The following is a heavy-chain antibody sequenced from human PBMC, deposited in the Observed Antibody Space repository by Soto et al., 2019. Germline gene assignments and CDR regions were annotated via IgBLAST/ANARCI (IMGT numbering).Heavy chain of an antibody. CDR2: ISYDGSNK. V-gene: IGHV3-30*18. J-gene: IGHJ6*02. D-gene: IGHD3-10*01. Sequence: GGSLRLSCAASGFTFSSYGMHWVRQAPGKGLEWVAVISYDGSNKYYADSVKGRFTISRDNSKNTLYLQMNSLRAEDTAVYYCAKDLWFGSPNAGYYYYGIDVWGQGTTVTVS. CDR1: GFTFSSYG. CDR3: AKDLWFGSPNAGYYYYGIDV.